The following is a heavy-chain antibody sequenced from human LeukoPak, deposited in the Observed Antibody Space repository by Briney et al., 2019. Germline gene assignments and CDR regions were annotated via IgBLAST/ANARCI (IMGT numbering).Heavy chain of an antibody. CDR1: GGSFSGYY. V-gene: IGHV4-34*01. J-gene: IGHJ6*03. CDR2: INHSGNT. CDR3: ARGFAYCSGGSCYRENMDV. Sequence: SETLSLTCAVYGGSFSGYYWSWIRQPPGKGLEWIGEINHSGNTNYNPSLKSRVTILVDTSKNQFSLKLNSVTAADTAVYYCARGFAYCSGGSCYRENMDVWGKGTTVTVSS. D-gene: IGHD2-15*01.